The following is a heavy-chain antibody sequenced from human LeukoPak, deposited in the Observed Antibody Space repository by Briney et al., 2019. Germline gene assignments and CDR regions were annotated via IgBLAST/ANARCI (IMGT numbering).Heavy chain of an antibody. CDR3: ARERGGYYDSSGSRKRYYYYYYMDV. J-gene: IGHJ6*03. CDR2: IYYSGRT. V-gene: IGHV4-39*07. Sequence: SETLSLTCTVSGGSISSSSYYWGWIRQPPGKGLEWIGSIYYSGRTYYNPSLKSRVTISVDTSKNQFSLKLSSVTAADTAVYYCARERGGYYDSSGSRKRYYYYYYMDVWGKGTTVTISS. D-gene: IGHD3-22*01. CDR1: GGSISSSSYY.